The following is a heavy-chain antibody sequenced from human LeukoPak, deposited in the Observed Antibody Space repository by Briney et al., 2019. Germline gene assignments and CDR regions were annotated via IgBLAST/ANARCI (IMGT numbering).Heavy chain of an antibody. V-gene: IGHV4-39*07. CDR1: GGSISSSSFY. CDR2: IYYSGST. J-gene: IGHJ4*02. CDR3: AREGMCSGGSCFDY. D-gene: IGHD2-15*01. Sequence: SQTLSLTCTVSGGSISSSSFYWGWIRQPPGKGLEWIGSIYYSGSTYYNPSLNSRVTISVDTSKNQFSLKLSSVTAADTAVYYCAREGMCSGGSCFDYWGQGTLVTVSS.